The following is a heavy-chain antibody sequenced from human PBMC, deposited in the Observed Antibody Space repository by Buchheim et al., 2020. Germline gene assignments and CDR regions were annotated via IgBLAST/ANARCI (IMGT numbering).Heavy chain of an antibody. D-gene: IGHD3-3*01. V-gene: IGHV1-8*01. CDR2: MNPNSGNT. Sequence: QVQLVQSGAEVKKPGASVKVSCKASGYTFTSYDINWVRQATGQGLEWMGWMNPNSGNTGYAQKFQGRVTMTRDTSISTAYMELSRLRSDDTAVYYCARGPLVYDFWSGPRNWFDPWGQGTL. CDR1: GYTFTSYD. CDR3: ARGPLVYDFWSGPRNWFDP. J-gene: IGHJ5*02.